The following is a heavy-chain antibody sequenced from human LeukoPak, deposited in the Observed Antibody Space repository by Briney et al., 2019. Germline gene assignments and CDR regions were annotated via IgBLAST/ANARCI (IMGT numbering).Heavy chain of an antibody. CDR3: ARQYGAHSNFDY. Sequence: SETQSLTCNVSGGSISSYYWSWIRQPPGEGLEWIGYIYYSGYSNYNPTLESRVTISVDTSKNQFSLKLSSVTAADTAVYYCARQYGAHSNFDYWGQGTLVTVSS. V-gene: IGHV4-59*08. CDR1: GGSISSYY. CDR2: IYYSGYS. D-gene: IGHD4-23*01. J-gene: IGHJ4*02.